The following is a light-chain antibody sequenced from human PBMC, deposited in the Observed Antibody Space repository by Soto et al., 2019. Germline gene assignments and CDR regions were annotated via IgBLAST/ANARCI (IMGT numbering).Light chain of an antibody. CDR3: QSYDISLHNYV. J-gene: IGLJ1*01. CDR1: TSNIGAPYD. Sequence: QPVLTQPPSVSGVPGQRVSISCTGSTSNIGAPYDVHWYQHLPGAAPKLLIYGDNNRPSGVPDRFTGSKSGTSASLAITSLQAEDEADYYCQSYDISLHNYVFGTGTQLTVL. CDR2: GDN. V-gene: IGLV1-40*01.